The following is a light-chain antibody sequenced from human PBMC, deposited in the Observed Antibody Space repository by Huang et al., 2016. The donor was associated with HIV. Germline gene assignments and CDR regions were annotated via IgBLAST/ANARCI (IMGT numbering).Light chain of an antibody. Sequence: EIVLTQTPLSLSVTPGQPASISCRSSQSLLHSDGKTYLSWYLQKPGHSPHLLIYEVSSRLSGVPDRFSGSGSGTDFTLRISRVEAEDVGVYYCMQGIHLPAFGQGTKLEIK. CDR3: MQGIHLPA. J-gene: IGKJ2*01. CDR2: EVS. CDR1: QSLLHSDGKTY. V-gene: IGKV2-29*01.